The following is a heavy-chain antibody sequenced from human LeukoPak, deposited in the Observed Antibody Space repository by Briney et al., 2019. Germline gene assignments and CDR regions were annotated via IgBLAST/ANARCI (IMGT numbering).Heavy chain of an antibody. V-gene: IGHV4-39*07. J-gene: IGHJ5*02. D-gene: IGHD3-10*01. CDR3: ARAGLYYYGSGSYNNWFDP. CDR1: GGSISSSSYY. CDR2: IYYSGST. Sequence: PSETLSLTCTVSGGSISSSSYYWGWIRQPPGKGLEWIGSIYYSGSTYYNPSLKSRVTISVDTSKNQFSLKLSSVTAADTAVYYCARAGLYYYGSGSYNNWFDPWGQGTLVTVSS.